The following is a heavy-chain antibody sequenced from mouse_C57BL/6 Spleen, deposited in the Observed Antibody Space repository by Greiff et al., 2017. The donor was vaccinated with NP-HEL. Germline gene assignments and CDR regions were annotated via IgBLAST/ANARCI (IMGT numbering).Heavy chain of an antibody. J-gene: IGHJ3*01. CDR1: GYTFTSYW. V-gene: IGHV1-7*01. CDR3: ARSNYSNYPAY. CDR2: INPSSGYT. D-gene: IGHD2-5*01. Sequence: VQVVESGAELAKPGASVKLSCKASGYTFTSYWMHWVKQRPGQGLEWIGYINPSSGYTKYNQKFKDKATLTADKSSSTAYMQLSSLTYEDSAVYYCARSNYSNYPAYWGQGTLVTVSA.